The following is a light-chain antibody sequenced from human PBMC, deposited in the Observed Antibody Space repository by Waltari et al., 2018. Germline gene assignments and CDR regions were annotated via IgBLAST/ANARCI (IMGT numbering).Light chain of an antibody. V-gene: IGLV2-14*01. CDR3: SSYTSSSTLGGV. Sequence: QSALTQPASVSGSPGQSITISCTGTSSDVGGYNYVSCYQQHPGKAPKLMIYDVSNRPSGVSNRFSGSKSGNTASLTISGLQAEDEADYYCSSYTSSSTLGGVFGGGTKLTVL. CDR1: SSDVGGYNY. J-gene: IGLJ2*01. CDR2: DVS.